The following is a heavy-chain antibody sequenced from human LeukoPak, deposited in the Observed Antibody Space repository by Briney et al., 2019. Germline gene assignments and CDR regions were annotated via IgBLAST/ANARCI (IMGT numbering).Heavy chain of an antibody. V-gene: IGHV3-43*01. D-gene: IGHD3-10*01. CDR2: ISWDGRST. Sequence: PGGSLRLSCAASGFTFDDRTLYWVRQVPGKGLEWVSLISWDGRSTYYADSVKGRFTISRDDSKNSLYLQMNSLRSDDAALYYCARDRPRYSGSGTYYRYAFDIWGQGTMVAVSS. J-gene: IGHJ3*02. CDR1: GFTFDDRT. CDR3: ARDRPRYSGSGTYYRYAFDI.